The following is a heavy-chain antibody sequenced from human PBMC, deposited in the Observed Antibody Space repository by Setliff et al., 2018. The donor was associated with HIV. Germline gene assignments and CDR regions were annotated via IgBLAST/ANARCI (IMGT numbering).Heavy chain of an antibody. CDR2: INWDGGST. CDR1: GFKFDDHG. CDR3: AGGDRNGWYFDY. D-gene: IGHD6-19*01. V-gene: IGHV3-20*04. Sequence: PGGSLRLSCAASGFKFDDHGMIWVRQAPGKGLEWVAGINWDGGSTGYGDSVKGRFTVSRDNAKNSLYLQMNNLRAEDTALYYCAGGDRNGWYFDYWGQGTLVTVSS. J-gene: IGHJ4*02.